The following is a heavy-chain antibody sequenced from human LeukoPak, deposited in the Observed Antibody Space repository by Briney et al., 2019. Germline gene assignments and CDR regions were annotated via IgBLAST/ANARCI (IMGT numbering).Heavy chain of an antibody. V-gene: IGHV3-21*01. CDR2: ISSSSSSYI. Sequence: PGGSLRLSCAASGFTFSSYSMNWVRQAPGKGLEWVSSISSSSSSYIYYADSVKGRFTISRDNAKNSLYLQMNSLRAEDTAVYYCARDSGPSDAFDIWGQGTMVTVSS. J-gene: IGHJ3*02. CDR3: ARDSGPSDAFDI. CDR1: GFTFSSYS.